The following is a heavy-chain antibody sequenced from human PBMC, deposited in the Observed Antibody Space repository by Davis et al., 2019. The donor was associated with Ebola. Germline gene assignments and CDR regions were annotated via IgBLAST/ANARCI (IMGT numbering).Heavy chain of an antibody. CDR3: AKDTSNIWFDI. V-gene: IGHV3-23*01. Sequence: GESLKISCAASGFIFSSYVMSWVRQAPGKGLEWVSTLGTSADTYYADSAKGRFTISRDNSKNTLYLQMNGLRVDDTAIYYCAKDTSNIWFDIWGQGTMVTVSS. CDR1: GFIFSSYV. CDR2: LGTSADT. D-gene: IGHD1-26*01. J-gene: IGHJ3*02.